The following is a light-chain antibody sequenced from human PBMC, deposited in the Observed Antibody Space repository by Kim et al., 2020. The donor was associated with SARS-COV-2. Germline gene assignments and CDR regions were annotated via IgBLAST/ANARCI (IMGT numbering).Light chain of an antibody. V-gene: IGKV1-39*01. CDR2: AAS. J-gene: IGKJ1*01. Sequence: DIQMTQSPSSLSASVGDRVTITCRTSQRISSSLNWYQQKPGTAPKLLIYAASGLQSGVPSRFSGSGSGTDFTLTINGLQPEDFATYFCQQGYTFPRTFGQGTKVDIK. CDR3: QQGYTFPRT. CDR1: QRISSS.